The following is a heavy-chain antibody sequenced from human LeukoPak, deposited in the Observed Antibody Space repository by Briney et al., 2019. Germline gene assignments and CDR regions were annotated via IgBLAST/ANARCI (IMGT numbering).Heavy chain of an antibody. J-gene: IGHJ4*02. CDR1: GFTFSSYG. D-gene: IGHD6-19*01. CDR3: ARDLRYSSEGGDIDS. V-gene: IGHV3-30*03. CDR2: ISYDGSNK. Sequence: PGGSLRLSCAASGFTFSSYGMHWVRQAPGKGLEWVAVISYDGSNKYYADSVKGRFTISRDNSKNTLYLQMNSLRAEDTAVYYCARDLRYSSEGGDIDSWGQGTLVTVSS.